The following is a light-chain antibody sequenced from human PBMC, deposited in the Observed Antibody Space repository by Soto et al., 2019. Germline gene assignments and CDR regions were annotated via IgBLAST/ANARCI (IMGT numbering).Light chain of an antibody. J-gene: IGKJ4*01. CDR2: WAS. Sequence: DIVMTQSPDSLAVSLGERATINCRSSQSVLHRPNNKNYLAWYQQKPGQPPNLLIYWASTRESGVPDRFSGSGSGTEFTLTISSLQAEDVGVYYCQQYYTTPLTFGGGTKVEI. V-gene: IGKV4-1*01. CDR1: QSVLHRPNNKNY. CDR3: QQYYTTPLT.